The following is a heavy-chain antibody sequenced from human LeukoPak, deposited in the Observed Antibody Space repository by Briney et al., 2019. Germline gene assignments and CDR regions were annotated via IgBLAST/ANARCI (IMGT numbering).Heavy chain of an antibody. CDR3: ARTRGYGSGSYYDVFDY. Sequence: PSETLSLTCAVSGYSISSGYYWGWIRQPPGKGLEWIGSIYHSGSTYYNPSLKSRVTISVDTSKNQFSLKLSSVTAVDTAVYYCARTRGYGSGSYYDVFDYWGQGTLVTVSS. V-gene: IGHV4-38-2*01. CDR2: IYHSGST. D-gene: IGHD3-10*01. J-gene: IGHJ4*02. CDR1: GYSISSGYY.